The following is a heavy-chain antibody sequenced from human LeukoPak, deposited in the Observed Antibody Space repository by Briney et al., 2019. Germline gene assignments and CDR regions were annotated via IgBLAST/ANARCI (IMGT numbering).Heavy chain of an antibody. J-gene: IGHJ3*02. CDR3: XXDXXXXXXRXXXXXXXXDI. Sequence: SXXTFXXXFMNWVRQAPGKGLEWLSSISSSSSYIYYADSVKGRFTISRGNAKRSLFLQINSLRAEDTAVYYCXXDXXXXXXRXXXXXXXXDIWGXXTXLTISS. CDR2: ISSSSSYI. V-gene: IGHV3-21*01. CDR1: XXTFXXXF.